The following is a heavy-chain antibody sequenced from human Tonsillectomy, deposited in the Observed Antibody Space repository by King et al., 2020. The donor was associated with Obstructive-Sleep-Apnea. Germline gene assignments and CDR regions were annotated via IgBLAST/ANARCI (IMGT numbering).Heavy chain of an antibody. V-gene: IGHV3-74*01. D-gene: IGHD3-16*01. J-gene: IGHJ5*02. CDR1: GFTFSNYW. CDR2: ITSDGSST. CDR3: ARDVWGTFDH. Sequence: VQLVESGGGLVQPGGSLRLSCAASGFTFSNYWMHWVRQAPGKGLVWVSRITSDGSSTTYADSVKGRFTIFRDNAKNTLYLQMDSLRAEDTAVYYCARDVWGTFDHWGQGTLVTVSS.